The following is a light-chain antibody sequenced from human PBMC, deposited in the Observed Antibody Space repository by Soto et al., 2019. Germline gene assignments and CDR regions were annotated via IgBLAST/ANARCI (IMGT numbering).Light chain of an antibody. J-gene: IGLJ2*01. CDR2: DVS. Sequence: QSVLTQPASVSGSPGQSITISCTGTSSDVGGYNYVSWYQQHPGKAPKLMIYDVSNRPSGVSNRFSGSKSGNTASLTISGLQAEDEDDYYCSSYTSIVVFGGGTKLTVL. CDR1: SSDVGGYNY. V-gene: IGLV2-14*01. CDR3: SSYTSIVV.